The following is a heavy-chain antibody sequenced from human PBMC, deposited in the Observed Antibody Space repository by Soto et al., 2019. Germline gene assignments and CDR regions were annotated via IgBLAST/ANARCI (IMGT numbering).Heavy chain of an antibody. V-gene: IGHV4-59*01. J-gene: IGHJ6*02. CDR1: GGSISSYY. D-gene: IGHD6-13*01. CDR2: IYYSEST. Sequence: PSETLSLTCTVSGGSISSYYWSWIRQPPGKGLEWIGYIYYSESTNYNPSLKSRVTISVDTSKNQFSLKLSSVTAADTAVYYCAREGVSSSWYNYYGMDVWGQGTTVTVSS. CDR3: AREGVSSSWYNYYGMDV.